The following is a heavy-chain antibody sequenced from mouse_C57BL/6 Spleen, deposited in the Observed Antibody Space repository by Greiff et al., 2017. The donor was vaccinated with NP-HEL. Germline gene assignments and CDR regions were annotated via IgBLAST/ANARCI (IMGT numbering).Heavy chain of an antibody. CDR3: ARSRGGGNYVAMDY. D-gene: IGHD2-1*01. Sequence: QVQLQQSGAELVRPGSSVKLSCKASGYTFTSYWMHWVKQRPIQGLEWIGNIDPSDSETHYNQKFKDKATLTVDKSSSTAYMQLSSLTSEDSAVYYCARSRGGGNYVAMDYWGQGTSVTVSS. J-gene: IGHJ4*01. V-gene: IGHV1-52*01. CDR2: IDPSDSET. CDR1: GYTFTSYW.